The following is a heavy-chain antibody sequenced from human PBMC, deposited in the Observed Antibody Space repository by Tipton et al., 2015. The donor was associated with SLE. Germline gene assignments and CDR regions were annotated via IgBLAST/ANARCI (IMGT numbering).Heavy chain of an antibody. CDR2: VRNKASGGTT. D-gene: IGHD6-6*01. V-gene: IGHV3-49*02. Sequence: SLRLSCTASGFTFGYYFMNWVRQAPGKGLEGVGIVRNKASGGTTDYAASVKGRFTISRNDSKSIAYLEMNSLTTDDTAVYYCNSEDVWGQGTLVTVSS. CDR3: NSEDV. J-gene: IGHJ4*02. CDR1: GFTFGYYF.